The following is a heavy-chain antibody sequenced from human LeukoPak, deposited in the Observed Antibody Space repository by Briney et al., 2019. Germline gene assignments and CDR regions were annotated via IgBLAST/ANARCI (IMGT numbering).Heavy chain of an antibody. V-gene: IGHV3-7*01. CDR3: GRDSLSYEREWAVGYFDY. Sequence: GGSLRLSCAASGFTFSSYWMSWVRQAPGKGLEWVANIKQDGSEKHYVDSVKGRFTISRDNAKNSLYLEMNSLRAEDTAVYYCGRDSLSYEREWAVGYFDYWGQGTLVTVSS. J-gene: IGHJ4*02. CDR2: IKQDGSEK. D-gene: IGHD3-16*01. CDR1: GFTFSSYW.